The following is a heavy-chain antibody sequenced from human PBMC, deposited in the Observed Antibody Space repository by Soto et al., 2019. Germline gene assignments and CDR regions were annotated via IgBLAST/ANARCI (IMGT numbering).Heavy chain of an antibody. V-gene: IGHV4-59*01. CDR2: IYYSGST. D-gene: IGHD3-10*01. J-gene: IGHJ6*02. CDR3: ARDGGRWFGEYYYYGMDV. CDR1: GGSISSYH. Sequence: SETLSLTCTVSGGSISSYHWSWIRQPPGKGLEWIGYIYYSGSTNYNPSLKSRVTISVDTSKNQFSLKLSSVTAADTAVYYCARDGGRWFGEYYYYGMDVWGQGTTVTVSS.